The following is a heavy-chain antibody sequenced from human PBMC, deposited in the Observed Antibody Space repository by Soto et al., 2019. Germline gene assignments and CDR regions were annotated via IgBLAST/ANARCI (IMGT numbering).Heavy chain of an antibody. D-gene: IGHD2-15*01. CDR1: GYALPSYG. CDR2: ISAYNGNT. CDR3: AMTYCSGGSCYFTSFSDY. V-gene: IGHV1-18*01. Sequence: ALLKVYCKASGYALPSYGSSCVRQEPGQGLEWMGWISAYNGNTNYAQKLQGRVTMTTDTSTSTAYMELRSLRSDDTAVYYCAMTYCSGGSCYFTSFSDYWGQGTLVTVSS. J-gene: IGHJ4*02.